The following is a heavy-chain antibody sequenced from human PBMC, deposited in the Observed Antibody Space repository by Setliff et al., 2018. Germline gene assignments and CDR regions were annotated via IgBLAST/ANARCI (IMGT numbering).Heavy chain of an antibody. J-gene: IGHJ4*02. CDR3: ARVPRLEWLLPTFDS. CDR2: MNPNSGNT. V-gene: IGHV1-8*01. D-gene: IGHD3-3*01. Sequence: VKVSCKASGYTFTSYDINWVRQAPGQGLEWMGWMNPNSGNTEYAQNLQGRVTMTMDTSTSTAYMELRSLTSDDTAVYYCARVPRLEWLLPTFDSWGQGTLVTVSS. CDR1: GYTFTSYD.